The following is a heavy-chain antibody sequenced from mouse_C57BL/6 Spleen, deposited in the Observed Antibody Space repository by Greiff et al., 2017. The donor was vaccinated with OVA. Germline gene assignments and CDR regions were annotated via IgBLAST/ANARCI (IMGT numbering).Heavy chain of an antibody. J-gene: IGHJ4*01. D-gene: IGHD2-4*01. CDR3: ARDYYDYGFAMDY. V-gene: IGHV5-17*01. CDR1: GFTFSDYG. Sequence: EVQRVESGGGLVKPGGSLKLSCAASGFTFSDYGMHWVRQAPEKGLEWVAYISSGSSTIYYADTVKGRFTISRDNAKNTLFLQMTSLRSEDTAMYYCARDYYDYGFAMDYWGQGTSVTVSS. CDR2: ISSGSSTI.